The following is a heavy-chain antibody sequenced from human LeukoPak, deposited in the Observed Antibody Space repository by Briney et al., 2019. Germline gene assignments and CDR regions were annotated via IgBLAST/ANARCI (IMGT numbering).Heavy chain of an antibody. J-gene: IGHJ4*02. CDR3: ATDRVYRSSGRSWGFFDY. CDR1: EYSLSDLS. Sequence: ASVKVSCKISEYSLSDLSIHRVREAPGEGLEWMGGFDAENNKMVYSQRFQGRVTMTEDTSADTAYMELTGLRSEDTAMYFCATDRVYRSSGRSWGFFDYWGQGTLVIVSS. CDR2: FDAENNKM. V-gene: IGHV1-24*01. D-gene: IGHD6-19*01.